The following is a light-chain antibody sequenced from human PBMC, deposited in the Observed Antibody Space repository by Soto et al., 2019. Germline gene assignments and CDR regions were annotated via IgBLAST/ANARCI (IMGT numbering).Light chain of an antibody. V-gene: IGKV3-15*01. CDR3: PQYDNWRRAT. J-gene: IGKJ4*01. Sequence: EIVMTQSPATLSVSPGERATLSCRASQRLSSNLAWYQQKPGQAPRRLMFRTSSRATGFPDRFSGSGSGTEFNLTLSSLQSEGFGVYYGPQYDNWRRATFAGGTKVDI. CDR2: RTS. CDR1: QRLSSN.